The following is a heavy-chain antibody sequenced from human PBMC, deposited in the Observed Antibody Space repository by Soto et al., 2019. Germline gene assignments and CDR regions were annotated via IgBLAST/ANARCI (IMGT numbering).Heavy chain of an antibody. J-gene: IGHJ4*02. Sequence: GASVKVSCKAFGYTFTSYDIYWVRQATGQGLEWMGWMNPNTGNSAYAQKFQGRVTVTSDTSINTVHMELSSLRSEDTAVYYCARRAXTNGWNGFGADKYYFDFWGQGTLVTVSS. V-gene: IGHV1-8*01. CDR1: GYTFTSYD. CDR2: MNPNTGNS. CDR3: ARRAXTNGWNGFGADKYYFDF. D-gene: IGHD1-1*01.